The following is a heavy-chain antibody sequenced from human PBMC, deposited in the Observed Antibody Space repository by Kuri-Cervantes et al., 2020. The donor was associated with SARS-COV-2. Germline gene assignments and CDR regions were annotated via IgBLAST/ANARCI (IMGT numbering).Heavy chain of an antibody. D-gene: IGHD3-3*01. CDR1: GYSISSGYY. V-gene: IGHV4-38-2*01. CDR3: ARLEGLYDFWSGYQYYFDY. J-gene: IGHJ4*02. CDR2: IYHSGST. Sequence: SQTLSLTCAVSGYSISSGYYWGWIRQPPGKGLEWIAIIYHSGSTYYNPSLKSRVTISLDTSKNQFSLKLSSVTAADTAVYYCARLEGLYDFWSGYQYYFDYWGQGTLVTVSS.